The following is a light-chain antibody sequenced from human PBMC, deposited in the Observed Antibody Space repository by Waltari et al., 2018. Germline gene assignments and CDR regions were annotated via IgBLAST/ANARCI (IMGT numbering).Light chain of an antibody. CDR3: SSYTSTSTLVL. CDR2: AVS. Sequence: QSALTQPASVSGSPGQSIPIFCTGASGAVGGYNYVSWYQHHPGKAPKLMIYAVSNRPSGVSNRFSGSKSGNTASLTISGLQAEDEADYYCSSYTSTSTLVLFGGGTKLTVL. CDR1: SGAVGGYNY. V-gene: IGLV2-14*03. J-gene: IGLJ2*01.